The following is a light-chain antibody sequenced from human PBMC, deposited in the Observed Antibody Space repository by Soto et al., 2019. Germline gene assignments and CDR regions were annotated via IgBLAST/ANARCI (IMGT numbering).Light chain of an antibody. Sequence: EIVLTQSPGTLSLSPGESATLSCRASQSVSSTNLAWYQQKPGQSPRLVMFGASSMATGIPARFSGSGSGTDFSLTISRLEPEDFAVYYCQQYGSSPVSFGQGTKLEIK. CDR3: QQYGSSPVS. J-gene: IGKJ2*03. CDR1: QSVSSTN. CDR2: GAS. V-gene: IGKV3-20*01.